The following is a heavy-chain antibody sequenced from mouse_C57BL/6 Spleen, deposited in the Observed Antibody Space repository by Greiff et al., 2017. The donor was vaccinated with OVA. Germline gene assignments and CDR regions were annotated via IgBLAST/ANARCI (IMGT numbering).Heavy chain of an antibody. J-gene: IGHJ1*03. D-gene: IGHD1-1*01. Sequence: DVKLVESGGGLVQPGGSLKLSCAASGFTFSDYYMYWVRQTPEKRLEWVAYISNGGGSTYYPDTVKGRFTISRDNAKNTLYLQMSRLKSEDTAMYYCARPYYGSSGGYWYFDVWGTGTTVTVSS. CDR2: ISNGGGST. CDR1: GFTFSDYY. CDR3: ARPYYGSSGGYWYFDV. V-gene: IGHV5-12*01.